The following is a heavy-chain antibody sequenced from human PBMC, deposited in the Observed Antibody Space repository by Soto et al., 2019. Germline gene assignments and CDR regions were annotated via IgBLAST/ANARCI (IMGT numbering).Heavy chain of an antibody. V-gene: IGHV4-31*03. CDR1: GGSINSGGYY. Sequence: QVQLQESGPGLVKPSQTLSLTCTVSGGSINSGGYYWSWIRQHPGKGLEWIGYIYYSGSTYYNPSLKSRLTISVDTSKTQFSLKLSSVTAADTAVYYCAGIYSGSPGGTLRYWGQGTLVTVSS. D-gene: IGHD1-26*01. CDR3: AGIYSGSPGGTLRY. CDR2: IYYSGST. J-gene: IGHJ4*02.